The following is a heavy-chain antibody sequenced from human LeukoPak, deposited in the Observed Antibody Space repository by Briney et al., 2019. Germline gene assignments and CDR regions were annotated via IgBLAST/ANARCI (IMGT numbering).Heavy chain of an antibody. CDR2: ISHSGST. CDR3: ARGPYGLPDY. CDR1: GGSFSTYY. J-gene: IGHJ4*02. D-gene: IGHD3-16*01. V-gene: IGHV4-34*01. Sequence: TASETLSLTCGVYGGSFSTYYWSWIRQPPGKGLEWIGEISHSGSTNYNPSLKSRVTISVDTSKNQFSLKLSSVTAADTAVYYCARGPYGLPDYWGQGTLVTVSS.